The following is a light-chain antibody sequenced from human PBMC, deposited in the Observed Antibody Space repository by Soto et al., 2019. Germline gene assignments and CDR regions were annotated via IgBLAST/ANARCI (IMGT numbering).Light chain of an antibody. V-gene: IGKV3-20*01. J-gene: IGKJ1*01. CDR2: GAS. Sequence: EIVMTQSPGTLSVSPGERGPLSCRASQSVSSNLAWYQQKPGQAPRLLIYGASSRATGIPDRFSGSGSGTDFTLTISRLEPGDFAVYYCQHFGGTTFTFGQGTKV. CDR1: QSVSSN. CDR3: QHFGGTTFT.